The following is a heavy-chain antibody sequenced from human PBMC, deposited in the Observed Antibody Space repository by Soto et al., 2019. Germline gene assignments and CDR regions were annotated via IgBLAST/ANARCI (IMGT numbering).Heavy chain of an antibody. J-gene: IGHJ6*02. V-gene: IGHV1-69*13. CDR2: IIPIFGTA. CDR1: GGTFSSYA. CDR3: ARQRSYSSSWYGRTGYYGMDV. Sequence: GASVKVSCKASGGTFSSYAISWVRQAPGHGLEWMGGIIPIFGTANYAQKFQGRVTITADESTSTAYMELSSLRSEDTAVYYCARQRSYSSSWYGRTGYYGMDVWGQGTTVTVSS. D-gene: IGHD6-13*01.